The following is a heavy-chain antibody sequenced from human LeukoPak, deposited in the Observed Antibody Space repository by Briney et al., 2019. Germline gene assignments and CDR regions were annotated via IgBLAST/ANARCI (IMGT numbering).Heavy chain of an antibody. CDR1: GYTFTSYG. J-gene: IGHJ3*02. V-gene: IGHV1-18*01. D-gene: IGHD3-22*01. CDR2: ISAYNGNT. Sequence: ASVKVSCKASGYTFTSYGISWVRQAPGQGLEWMGWISAYNGNTNYAQNLQGRVTMTTDTSTSTAYMELRSLRSDDTAVYYCARDTYYYDSSGYVSGAFDIWGQGTMVTVSS. CDR3: ARDTYYYDSSGYVSGAFDI.